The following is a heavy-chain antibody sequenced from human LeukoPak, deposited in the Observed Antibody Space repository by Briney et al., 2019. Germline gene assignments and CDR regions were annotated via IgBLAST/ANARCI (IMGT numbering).Heavy chain of an antibody. CDR1: GGSFGDDY. CDR2: TNHTGST. Sequence: KPSETLSLTCAVYGGSFGDDYWSWIRQPPGKGLEWIGETNHTGSTKYNPSLKSRATISVDTSKNQFSLNLSSVTAADTAVYYCAGGIWSDPWGQGTLVTVSS. CDR3: AGGIWSDP. V-gene: IGHV4-34*01. J-gene: IGHJ5*02.